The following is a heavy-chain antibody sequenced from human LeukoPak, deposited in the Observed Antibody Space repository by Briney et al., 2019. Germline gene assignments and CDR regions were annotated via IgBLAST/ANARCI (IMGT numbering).Heavy chain of an antibody. V-gene: IGHV3-30*02. CDR2: IRYDGSNK. CDR3: AKDRASENWFDP. D-gene: IGHD2-2*01. J-gene: IGHJ5*02. Sequence: GGSLRLSCAASGFTFSSYGMHWVRQAPGKGLGWVAFIRYDGSNKYYADSVKGRFTISRDNSKNTLYLQMNSLRAEDTAVYYCAKDRASENWFDPWGQGTLVTVSS. CDR1: GFTFSSYG.